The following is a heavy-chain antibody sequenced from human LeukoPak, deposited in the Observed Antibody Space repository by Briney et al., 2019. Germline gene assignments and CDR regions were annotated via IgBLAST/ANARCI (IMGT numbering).Heavy chain of an antibody. J-gene: IGHJ4*02. CDR1: GGSTSSYY. CDR2: IYYSGST. CDR3: ARDAYDSSGYTLGY. V-gene: IGHV4-59*01. Sequence: SETLSLTCTVSGGSTSSYYWSWIRQPPGKGLEWIGYIYYSGSTNYNPSLKSRVTISVDTSKNQFSLKLSSVTAADTAVYYCARDAYDSSGYTLGYWGQGTLVTVSS. D-gene: IGHD3-22*01.